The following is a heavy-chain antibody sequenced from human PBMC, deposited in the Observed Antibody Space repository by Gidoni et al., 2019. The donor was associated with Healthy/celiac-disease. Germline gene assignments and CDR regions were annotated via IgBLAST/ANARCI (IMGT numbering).Heavy chain of an antibody. Sequence: QVQLQESGPGLVKPSETLSLTCTVSGGSISSSYWRWIRQPPGKGLEWIGYIYYSGSTNYNPSLKSRVTISVDTSKNQFSLKLSSVTAADTAVYYCARCIPNYDFWSGYWVNYMDVWGKGTTVTVSS. CDR3: ARCIPNYDFWSGYWVNYMDV. D-gene: IGHD3-3*01. CDR1: GGSISSSY. V-gene: IGHV4-59*01. J-gene: IGHJ6*03. CDR2: IYYSGST.